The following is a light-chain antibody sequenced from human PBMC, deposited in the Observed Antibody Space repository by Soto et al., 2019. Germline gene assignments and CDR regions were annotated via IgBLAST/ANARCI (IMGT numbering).Light chain of an antibody. CDR1: KGVLYTSTNKNY. V-gene: IGKV4-1*01. Sequence: DIVMTKSPDPLVFSLAERAPITSKSSKGVLYTSTNKNYLAWYQQKPGQPPKLLIYWASTRESGVPDRFSGSGSGTDFTLTISSLQAEDVAVYYCQQYYSTPLTFGGGTKVEIK. J-gene: IGKJ4*01. CDR2: WAS. CDR3: QQYYSTPLT.